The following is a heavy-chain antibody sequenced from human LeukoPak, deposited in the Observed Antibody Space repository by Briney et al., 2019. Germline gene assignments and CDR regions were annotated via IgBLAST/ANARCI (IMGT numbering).Heavy chain of an antibody. Sequence: ASVNVSCKASVYTFTSYYIHWVRQAPGQGLEWMGIIHPSGGSTSYPQKFQDRVTMTRDTSTSTVYMELSSLKSDDTAIYYCARGVFGELEKLMFQHWGQGTLVTVSS. D-gene: IGHD3-10*02. CDR1: VYTFTSYY. J-gene: IGHJ1*01. CDR2: IHPSGGST. V-gene: IGHV1-46*01. CDR3: ARGVFGELEKLMFQH.